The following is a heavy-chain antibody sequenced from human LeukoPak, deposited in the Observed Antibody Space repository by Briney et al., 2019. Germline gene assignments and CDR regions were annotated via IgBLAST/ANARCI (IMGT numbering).Heavy chain of an antibody. V-gene: IGHV4-61*02. D-gene: IGHD3-10*01. CDR2: IYTSGST. Sequence: PSQTLSLTCTVSGGSISSGSYYWSWIRQPAGKGLEWIGRIYTSGSTNYNPSLKSRVTISVDTSKNQFSLKLSSVTAADTAVYYCASAGMVRGPYYYYMDVWGKGTTVTVSS. J-gene: IGHJ6*03. CDR1: GGSISSGSYY. CDR3: ASAGMVRGPYYYYMDV.